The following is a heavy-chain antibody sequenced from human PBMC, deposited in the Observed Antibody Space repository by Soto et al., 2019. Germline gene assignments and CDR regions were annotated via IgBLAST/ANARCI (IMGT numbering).Heavy chain of an antibody. CDR3: SRGGHYYEIMI. Sequence: QVQLQESGPGLVKPSETLSLTCTVSGASVSSVDYYWTWIRQALGKALEWNGYISFTEDTTYNPSLRSRDAIAVDTSKNQFCLRLRSATASDTASYYCSRGGHYYEIMIWGRGTLVTVSP. V-gene: IGHV4-61*08. CDR2: ISFTEDT. J-gene: IGHJ4*02. D-gene: IGHD3-9*01. CDR1: GASVSSVDYY.